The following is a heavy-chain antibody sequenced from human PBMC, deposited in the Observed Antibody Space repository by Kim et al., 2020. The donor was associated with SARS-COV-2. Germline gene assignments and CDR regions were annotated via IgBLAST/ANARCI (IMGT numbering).Heavy chain of an antibody. CDR1: GGSFSGYQ. Sequence: SGTLSLTCAVYGGSFSGYQWSWVRQSPGKGLEWIGQINHAGSTKYNPSLKSRVTLSVDTSKNQFSLKLTSVTAADTGVYYCARGVPGYWGQGSLVTVSS. CDR2: INHAGST. J-gene: IGHJ4*02. CDR3: ARGVPGY. V-gene: IGHV4-34*01.